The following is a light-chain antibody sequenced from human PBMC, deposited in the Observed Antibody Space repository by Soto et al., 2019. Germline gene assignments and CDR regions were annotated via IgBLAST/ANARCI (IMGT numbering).Light chain of an antibody. V-gene: IGKV2-28*01. J-gene: IGKJ1*01. CDR3: MQALQSPPWT. Sequence: DIVMTQSPLSLPFTPGGPAYISCRSSQRLLNSNGYNYLNWFVQKPGQSPQLLIYLGSERASGGPGRISGSGSGTDFTLKISRVEADDVGIYYCMQALQSPPWTFGQGTKVDIK. CDR2: LGS. CDR1: QRLLNSNGYNY.